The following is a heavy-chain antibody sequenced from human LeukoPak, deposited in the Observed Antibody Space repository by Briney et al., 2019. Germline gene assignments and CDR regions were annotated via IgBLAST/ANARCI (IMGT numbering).Heavy chain of an antibody. V-gene: IGHV3-7*01. CDR1: GFSFSAYW. Sequence: HSGGSLRLSCAASGFSFSAYWMTWVRQAPGTGLEWVANINPAGSETYYVDPVKGRFSISRDNAKNLVYLQMNSLRAEDTAVYHCARIGYVAAVDVWGQGIPVTVSS. CDR3: ARIGYVAAVDV. CDR2: INPAGSET. D-gene: IGHD2-15*01. J-gene: IGHJ4*02.